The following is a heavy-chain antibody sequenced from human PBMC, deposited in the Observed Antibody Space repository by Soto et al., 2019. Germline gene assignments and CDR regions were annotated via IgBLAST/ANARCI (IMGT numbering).Heavy chain of an antibody. CDR2: IIPIFGTA. J-gene: IGHJ6*02. CDR3: ARGELGIGYYYYYGMDV. Sequence: QVQLVQSGAEVKNPGSSVKVSCKASGGTFSSYAISWVRQAPGQGLEWMGGIIPIFGTANYAQKFQGRVTITADESTSTAYMELSSLRSEDTAVYYCARGELGIGYYYYYGMDVWGQGTTVTVSS. V-gene: IGHV1-69*01. CDR1: GGTFSSYA. D-gene: IGHD7-27*01.